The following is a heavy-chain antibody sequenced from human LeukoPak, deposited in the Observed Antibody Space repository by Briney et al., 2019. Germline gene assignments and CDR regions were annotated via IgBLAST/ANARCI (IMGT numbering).Heavy chain of an antibody. V-gene: IGHV4-34*01. J-gene: IGHJ3*02. Sequence: SETLSLTCAVYGGSFSGYYWSWIRQPPGKGLEWIGEINHSGSTNYNPSLKSRVTISVDTSKNQFSLKLSSVTAADTAVYYCASKIALDDAFDIWGQGTMVTVSS. CDR2: INHSGST. CDR3: ASKIALDDAFDI. CDR1: GGSFSGYY. D-gene: IGHD2-15*01.